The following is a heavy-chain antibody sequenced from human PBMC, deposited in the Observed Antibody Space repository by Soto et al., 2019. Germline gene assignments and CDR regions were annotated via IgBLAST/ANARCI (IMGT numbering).Heavy chain of an antibody. Sequence: GGSLRLSCAASGFTFSNAWMNWVRQAPGKGLEWVGRIKSKTDGGTTDYAAPVKGRFTISRDDSKNTLYLQMNSLKTEDTAVYYCTTERTYVLRFLEWPEGYYYYYYGMDVWGQGTTVTVSS. CDR2: IKSKTDGGTT. J-gene: IGHJ6*02. V-gene: IGHV3-15*07. CDR3: TTERTYVLRFLEWPEGYYYYYYGMDV. D-gene: IGHD3-3*01. CDR1: GFTFSNAW.